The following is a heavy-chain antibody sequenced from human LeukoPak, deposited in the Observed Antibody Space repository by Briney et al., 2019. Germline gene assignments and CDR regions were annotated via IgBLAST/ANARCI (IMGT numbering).Heavy chain of an antibody. V-gene: IGHV3-15*07. CDR3: TTLPYYDIWTGYG. CDR2: IKSKTDGGTT. Sequence: GGSLRLSCAASGLTFSSHWMHWVRQAPGKGLVWVGRIKSKTDGGTTDYAAPVKGRFTISRDDSKNTLYLQMNSLKTEDTAVYYCTTLPYYDIWTGYGWGQGTLVTVSS. CDR1: GLTFSSHW. J-gene: IGHJ4*02. D-gene: IGHD3-9*01.